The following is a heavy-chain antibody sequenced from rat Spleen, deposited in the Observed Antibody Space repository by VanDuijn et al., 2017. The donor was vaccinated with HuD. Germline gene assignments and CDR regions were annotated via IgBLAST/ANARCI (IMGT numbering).Heavy chain of an antibody. V-gene: IGHV5-29*01. CDR1: GFIFSDFY. J-gene: IGHJ1*01. CDR2: ISYDGSKT. CDR3: TRLNYLDGFPYYWYFDF. Sequence: EVQLVESDGGLVQPGRSLKLSCAASGFIFSDFYMAWVRQAPTKGLEWVATISYDGSKTYYRDSVKGRFTISRDNVRSTLNLHMDSLRSEDTAIYYCTRLNYLDGFPYYWYFDFWGPGTMVTVSS. D-gene: IGHD1-12*03.